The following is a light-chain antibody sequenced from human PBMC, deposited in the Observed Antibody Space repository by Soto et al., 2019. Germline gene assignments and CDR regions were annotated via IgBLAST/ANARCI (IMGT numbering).Light chain of an antibody. CDR2: EVS. CDR1: SSDVGGYNY. J-gene: IGLJ2*01. Sequence: QSVLTQPPSASGSPGQSVTIFCTGTSSDVGGYNYVSWYQQHPGKAPKLMISEVSKRPSGVPDRFSGSKSGNTASLTVSGLHAEDEADYYCSSFAGNNNLVFGGGTKLTVL. CDR3: SSFAGNNNLV. V-gene: IGLV2-8*01.